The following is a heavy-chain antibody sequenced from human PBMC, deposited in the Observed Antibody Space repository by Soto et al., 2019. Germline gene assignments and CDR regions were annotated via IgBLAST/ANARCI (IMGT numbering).Heavy chain of an antibody. CDR1: GFTFSSYS. Sequence: GGSLRLSCAASGFTFSSYSMNWVRQAPGKGLEWVSSISSSSSYIYYADSVKGRFTISRDNAKNSLYLQMNSLRAEDTAVYYCARDLGSGYYEDYFDYWGQGTLVTVSS. CDR3: ARDLGSGYYEDYFDY. V-gene: IGHV3-21*01. CDR2: ISSSSSYI. D-gene: IGHD3-22*01. J-gene: IGHJ4*02.